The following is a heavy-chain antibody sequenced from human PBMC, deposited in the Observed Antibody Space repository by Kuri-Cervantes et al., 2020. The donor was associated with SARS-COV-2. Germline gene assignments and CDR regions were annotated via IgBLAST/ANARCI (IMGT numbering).Heavy chain of an antibody. CDR2: IKQDGSEK. V-gene: IGHV3-7*01. D-gene: IGHD1-26*01. J-gene: IGHJ4*02. CDR1: GFTFSSYW. Sequence: GESLKISCAASGFTFSSYWMSWVHQAPGKGLEWVANIKQDGSEKYYVDSVKGRFTISRDNAKNSLYLQMNSLRAEDTAVYYCARAGRSGSYPDYWGQGTLVTVSS. CDR3: ARAGRSGSYPDY.